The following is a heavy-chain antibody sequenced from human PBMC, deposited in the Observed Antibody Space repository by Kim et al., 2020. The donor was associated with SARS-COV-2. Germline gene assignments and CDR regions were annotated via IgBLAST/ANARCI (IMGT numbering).Heavy chain of an antibody. V-gene: IGHV3-7*01. J-gene: IGHJ6*02. CDR1: GFTFSSYW. Sequence: GGSLRLSCAASGFTFSSYWMSWVRQAPGKGLEWVANIKQDGSEKYYVDSVKGRFTISRDNAKNSLYLQMNSLRAEDTAVYYCAREFVENPYYYYGMDVWGQGTTVTVSS. D-gene: IGHD3-16*02. CDR2: IKQDGSEK. CDR3: AREFVENPYYYYGMDV.